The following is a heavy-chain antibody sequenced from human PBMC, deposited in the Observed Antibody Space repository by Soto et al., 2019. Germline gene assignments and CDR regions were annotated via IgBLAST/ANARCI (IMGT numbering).Heavy chain of an antibody. CDR1: GGSISSGDYY. Sequence: SETLSLTCTVSGGSISSGDYYWSWIRQPPGKGLEWIGYIYNSGSTYYNPSLKSRVTISVDTSKKQFSLKLSSVTAADTAVYYCARGLRLYYDFWSGYFDYWGQGTLVTVSS. V-gene: IGHV4-30-4*01. D-gene: IGHD3-3*01. CDR3: ARGLRLYYDFWSGYFDY. J-gene: IGHJ4*02. CDR2: IYNSGST.